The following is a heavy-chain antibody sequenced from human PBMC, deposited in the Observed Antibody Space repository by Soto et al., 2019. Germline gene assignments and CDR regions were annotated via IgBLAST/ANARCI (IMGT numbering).Heavy chain of an antibody. V-gene: IGHV4-39*01. D-gene: IGHD1-1*01. CDR1: GGSISSSSYF. CDR2: IYYSGST. J-gene: IGHJ4*02. Sequence: SETLSLTCTVSGGSISSSSYFWGWIRQPPGKRLEWIGSIYYSGSTYYNPSLKSRVTISVDTSKNQFSLKLSSVTAADTAVYYCARHDWNGVDYWGQGTLVTVSS. CDR3: ARHDWNGVDY.